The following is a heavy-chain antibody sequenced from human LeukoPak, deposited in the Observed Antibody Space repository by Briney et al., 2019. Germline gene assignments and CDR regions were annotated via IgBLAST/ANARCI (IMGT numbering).Heavy chain of an antibody. Sequence: SETLSLTCTVSGDSISNGHYFWSWVRQHPGKGLEWIGYIDYSENTYYNPSLMRRVTMSLDTPKNQFSLNLTSVTAADSAVYYGARDHRDTMAVVRGLKRARYFDLWGRGTLVTVSS. D-gene: IGHD3-10*01. CDR3: ARDHRDTMAVVRGLKRARYFDL. CDR1: GDSISNGHYF. V-gene: IGHV4-31*03. CDR2: IDYSENT. J-gene: IGHJ2*01.